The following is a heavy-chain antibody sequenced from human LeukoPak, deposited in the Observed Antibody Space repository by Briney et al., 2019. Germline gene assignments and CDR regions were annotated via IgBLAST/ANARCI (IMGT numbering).Heavy chain of an antibody. CDR1: GDSISRSTYY. CDR2: LYYSGSI. CDR3: ARHGPPMSPIDY. V-gene: IGHV4-39*01. D-gene: IGHD3-22*01. J-gene: IGHJ4*02. Sequence: SETLSLTCTVSGDSISRSTYYWGWIRQPPGRGLEWIGALYYSGSIYYNPSLKSRVTISTDTPNNQFSLKLSSVTAADTAVYYCARHGPPMSPIDYWGQGILVSVSS.